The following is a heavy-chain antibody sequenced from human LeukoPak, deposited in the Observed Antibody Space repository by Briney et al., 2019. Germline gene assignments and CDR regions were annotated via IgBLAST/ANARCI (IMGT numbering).Heavy chain of an antibody. Sequence: GESLKISCKGSGYNFTSHWIGWVRQMPGKGLEGMGIIYPGDSDSRQSPSLRGQVTISADKSINTAYLQWNSLKASDTVMYYCARGHHVVVATATWASDAFDLWGQGTMVTVSS. CDR1: GYNFTSHW. D-gene: IGHD2-21*02. CDR2: IYPGDSDS. V-gene: IGHV5-51*01. CDR3: ARGHHVVVATATWASDAFDL. J-gene: IGHJ3*01.